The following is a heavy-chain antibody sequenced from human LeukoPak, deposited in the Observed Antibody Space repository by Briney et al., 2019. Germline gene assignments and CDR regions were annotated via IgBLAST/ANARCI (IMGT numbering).Heavy chain of an antibody. CDR3: ARAAAVAGTGNWFDP. J-gene: IGHJ5*02. Sequence: ASVKVSCKASGYTFTSYDINWVRQATGQGLEWMGWMNPNSGNTGYAQKFQGRVTITRNTSISTAYMELSSLRSEDTAVHYCARAAAVAGTGNWFDPWGQGTLVTVSS. CDR1: GYTFTSYD. V-gene: IGHV1-8*03. D-gene: IGHD6-19*01. CDR2: MNPNSGNT.